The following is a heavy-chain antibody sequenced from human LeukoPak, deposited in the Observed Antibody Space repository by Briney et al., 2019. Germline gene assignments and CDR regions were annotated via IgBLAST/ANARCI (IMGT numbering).Heavy chain of an antibody. D-gene: IGHD3-22*01. J-gene: IGHJ5*02. V-gene: IGHV1-2*02. Sequence: ASVKVSCKASGYTFTGYYMHWVRQAPGQGLEWMGWINPNSGGTNYAQKFQGRVTMTRDTSIRTAYMELSRLRSDDTAVYYCARDGSGGYYRNWFDPWGQGTLVTVSS. CDR3: ARDGSGGYYRNWFDP. CDR2: INPNSGGT. CDR1: GYTFTGYY.